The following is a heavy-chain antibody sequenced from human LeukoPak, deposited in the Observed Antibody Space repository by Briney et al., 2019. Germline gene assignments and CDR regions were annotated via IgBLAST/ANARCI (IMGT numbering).Heavy chain of an antibody. CDR3: ARDRYYYDSSGYYSYFDY. CDR2: IWYDGSTK. CDR1: GFTFSSYG. D-gene: IGHD3-22*01. J-gene: IGHJ4*02. Sequence: GRSLRLSCAASGFTFSSYGMHWVRQAPGKGLEWVAVIWYDGSTKYYADSVKGRFTISRDNSKNTLYLQMNSLRAEDTAVYYCARDRYYYDSSGYYSYFDYWGQGTLVTVSS. V-gene: IGHV3-33*01.